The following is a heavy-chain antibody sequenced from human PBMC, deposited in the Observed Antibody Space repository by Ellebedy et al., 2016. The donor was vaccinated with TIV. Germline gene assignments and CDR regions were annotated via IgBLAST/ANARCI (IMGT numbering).Heavy chain of an antibody. D-gene: IGHD1-14*01. CDR2: INHSGST. Sequence: GSLRLSCAVHGGSFSGYYWSWIRQPPGKGLEWIGEINHSGSTNYNPSLKSRVTISVDTSKNQFSLKLSSVTAADTAVYYCARGGRPLRGDWFDPWGQGTLVTVSS. CDR1: GGSFSGYY. CDR3: ARGGRPLRGDWFDP. J-gene: IGHJ5*02. V-gene: IGHV4-34*01.